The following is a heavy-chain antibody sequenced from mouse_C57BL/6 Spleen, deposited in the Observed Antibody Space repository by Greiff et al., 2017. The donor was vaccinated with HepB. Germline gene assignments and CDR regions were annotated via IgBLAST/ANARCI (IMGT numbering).Heavy chain of an antibody. J-gene: IGHJ1*03. V-gene: IGHV1-64*01. CDR1: GYTFTSYW. CDR2: IHPNSGST. CDR3: ARSPYGNHWYFDV. D-gene: IGHD2-1*01. Sequence: QVQLQQPGAELVKPGASVKLSCKASGYTFTSYWMHWVKQRPGQGLEWIGMIHPNSGSTNYNEKFKSKATLTVDKSSSTAYMQLSSLTSEDSAVYHCARSPYGNHWYFDVWGTGTTVTVSS.